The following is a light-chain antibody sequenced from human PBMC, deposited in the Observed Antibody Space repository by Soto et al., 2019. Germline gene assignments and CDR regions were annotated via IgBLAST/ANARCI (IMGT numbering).Light chain of an antibody. CDR1: PSVSNNY. J-gene: IGKJ1*01. Sequence: EIVSTHSPGIIYSSPWESATLSHMSSPSVSNNYVAWYQQKPGQAPRLLIYGASHRATGIPDRFSGSGSGTDFTLTISRLEPEDFAVYYCQQYGSSGTFGQGTKVDIK. V-gene: IGKV3-20*01. CDR2: GAS. CDR3: QQYGSSGT.